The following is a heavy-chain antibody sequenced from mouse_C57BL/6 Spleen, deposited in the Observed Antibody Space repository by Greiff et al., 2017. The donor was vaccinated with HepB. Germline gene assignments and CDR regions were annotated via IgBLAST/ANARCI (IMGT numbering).Heavy chain of an antibody. Sequence: VQLVESGAELVMPGASVKLSCKASGYTFTSYWMHWVKQRPGQGLEWIGEIDPSDSYTNYNQKFKGKSTLTVDKSSSTAYMQLSSLTSEDSAVYYCARGDGNLFAYWGQGTLVTVSA. CDR1: GYTFTSYW. J-gene: IGHJ3*01. CDR2: IDPSDSYT. V-gene: IGHV1-69*01. CDR3: ARGDGNLFAY. D-gene: IGHD2-1*01.